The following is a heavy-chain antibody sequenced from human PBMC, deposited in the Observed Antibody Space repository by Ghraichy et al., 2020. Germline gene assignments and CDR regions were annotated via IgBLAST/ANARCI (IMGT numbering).Heavy chain of an antibody. J-gene: IGHJ6*04. V-gene: IGHV3-7*03. D-gene: IGHD2/OR15-2a*01. CDR2: INPDGSEK. Sequence: GGSLRLSCAASGFTFSIYSMSCVRQAPGKGLEWVANINPDGSEKYYVDSVKGRFTMSRDNAKNSVSLQMNSLRAEDTAVYYCARNRASLDVWGKGTTVTVSS. CDR3: ARNRASLDV. CDR1: GFTFSIYS.